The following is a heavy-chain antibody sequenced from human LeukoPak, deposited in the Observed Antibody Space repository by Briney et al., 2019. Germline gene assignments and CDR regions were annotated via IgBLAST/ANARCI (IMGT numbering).Heavy chain of an antibody. Sequence: ASVKVSCKASGYTFTSYYMHWVRQAPGQGLEWMGIINPSGGSTSYAQKFQGRVTMTRDTSISTAYMELSRLRSDDTAVYYCARAGYSGYDFIDYWGQGTLVTVSS. D-gene: IGHD5-12*01. CDR1: GYTFTSYY. CDR2: INPSGGST. V-gene: IGHV1-46*01. J-gene: IGHJ4*02. CDR3: ARAGYSGYDFIDY.